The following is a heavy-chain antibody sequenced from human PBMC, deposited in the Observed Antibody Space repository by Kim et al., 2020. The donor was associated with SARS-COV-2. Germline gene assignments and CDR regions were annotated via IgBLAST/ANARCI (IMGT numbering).Heavy chain of an antibody. Sequence: GGSLRLSCGVSGFTLSHFEMNWVRQAPGKGLEWVSYISNSGSIVKYADSVKGRFAISRDNARNSLFLQMNSLRVEDTALYYCVRDQDDILTGYFNRGNLRFDYWGKGSLVTVSS. CDR1: GFTLSHFE. CDR2: ISNSGSIV. D-gene: IGHD3-9*01. V-gene: IGHV3-48*03. CDR3: VRDQDDILTGYFNRGNLRFDY. J-gene: IGHJ4*02.